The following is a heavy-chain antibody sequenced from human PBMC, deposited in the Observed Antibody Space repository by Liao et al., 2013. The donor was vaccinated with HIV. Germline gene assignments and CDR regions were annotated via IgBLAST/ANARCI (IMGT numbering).Heavy chain of an antibody. CDR1: GGSISSSSYY. Sequence: QLQLQESGPGLVKPSETLSLTCTVSGGSISSSSYYWGWIRQPPGKGLEWIGSIYYSGSTYYNPSLKSRVTISVDTSKNQFSLKLSSVTAADTAVYYCARGGGTVTIFDYWGQGTLVTVSS. J-gene: IGHJ4*02. CDR2: IYYSGST. D-gene: IGHD4-17*01. V-gene: IGHV4-39*07. CDR3: ARGGGTVTIFDY.